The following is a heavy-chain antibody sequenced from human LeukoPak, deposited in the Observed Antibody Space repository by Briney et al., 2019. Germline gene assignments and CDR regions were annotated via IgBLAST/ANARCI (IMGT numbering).Heavy chain of an antibody. CDR1: GFTFSSYA. V-gene: IGHV3-23*01. Sequence: PGGSLRLSCAASGFTFSSYAISWVRQAPGKGLEWVSAISGSGGSTYYADSVKGRFTISRDNSKNTLYLQMNSLRAEDTAVYYCAKDGVVTAVTGGLSLYYFDYWGQGTLVTVSS. D-gene: IGHD2-21*02. CDR2: ISGSGGST. CDR3: AKDGVVTAVTGGLSLYYFDY. J-gene: IGHJ4*02.